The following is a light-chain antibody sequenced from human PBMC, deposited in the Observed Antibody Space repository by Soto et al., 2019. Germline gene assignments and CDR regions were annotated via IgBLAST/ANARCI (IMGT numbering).Light chain of an antibody. J-gene: IGKJ1*01. CDR1: QSVRNW. CDR2: DSS. V-gene: IGKV1-5*01. Sequence: DIQMTQSPSTLFASVGDRVTITCRASQSVRNWLAWYQQKPGRAPQLLIYDSSTLEPGVPSRFRGSGSGTEFTLTISGLQADDFATYYCQQYDSYSGTFGQGTKVDIK. CDR3: QQYDSYSGT.